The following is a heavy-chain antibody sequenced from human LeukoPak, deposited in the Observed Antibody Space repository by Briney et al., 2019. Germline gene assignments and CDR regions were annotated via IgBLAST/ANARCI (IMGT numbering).Heavy chain of an antibody. Sequence: QAGGSLRLSCAASGFTFSSYAMHWVRQAPGKGLEWVAVISYDGSNKYYADSVKGRFTISRDNSKNTLYLQMNSLRAEDTAVYYCASSKVGADADYWGQGTLVTVSS. CDR3: ASSKVGADADY. J-gene: IGHJ4*02. D-gene: IGHD1-26*01. V-gene: IGHV3-30-3*01. CDR1: GFTFSSYA. CDR2: ISYDGSNK.